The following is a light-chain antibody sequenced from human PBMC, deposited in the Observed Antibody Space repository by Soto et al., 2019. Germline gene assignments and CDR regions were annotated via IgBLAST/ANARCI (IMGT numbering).Light chain of an antibody. CDR2: EVT. Sequence: QSALTRPPSASGFPGQSVTISCTGTSXDVGYYDYVSWYQQHPGKAPKLVIYEVTKRPSGVPDRVSASKSGNTASLTVSGLRAEDEADYYCSSYAGSNNFVFGSGTKVTVL. CDR1: SXDVGYYDY. V-gene: IGLV2-8*01. J-gene: IGLJ1*01. CDR3: SSYAGSNNFV.